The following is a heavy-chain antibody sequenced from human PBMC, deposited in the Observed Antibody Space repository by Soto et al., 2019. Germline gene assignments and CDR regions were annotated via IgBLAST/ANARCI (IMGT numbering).Heavy chain of an antibody. CDR2: IYYSGST. J-gene: IGHJ4*02. V-gene: IGHV4-31*02. CDR3: ARGSSTSVCFDY. CDR1: GGSISGVGCY. Sequence: LSLTWTVAGGSISGVGCYWSWNRQHPGKGLEWIRYIYYSGSTYYNPSLKSRVTISVDTSKNQFSLKLSSVTAADTAVYYCARGSSTSVCFDYWGQGTLVTVSS. D-gene: IGHD2-2*01.